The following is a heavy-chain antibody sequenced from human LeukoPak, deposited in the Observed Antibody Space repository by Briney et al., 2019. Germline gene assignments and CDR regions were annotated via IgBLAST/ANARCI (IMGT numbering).Heavy chain of an antibody. J-gene: IGHJ6*03. Sequence: GGSLRLSCTASGFTFSSYDMNWVRQAPGTGLEWVSSISTRSDYIYYGDSVKGRFTVSRDNAKNALYLQMNSLIAEDTAVYYCARLQCSSTRKSIREAYMDVWGKGTTVIVSS. D-gene: IGHD2-2*01. CDR3: ARLQCSSTRKSIREAYMDV. CDR2: ISTRSDYI. V-gene: IGHV3-21*01. CDR1: GFTFSSYD.